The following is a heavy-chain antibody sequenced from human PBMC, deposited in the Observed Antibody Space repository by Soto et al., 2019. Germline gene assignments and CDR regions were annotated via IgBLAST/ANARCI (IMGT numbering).Heavy chain of an antibody. CDR2: IIPIFGTA. J-gene: IGHJ5*02. V-gene: IGHV1-69*13. CDR3: ARDGYGDSRYNWFDP. CDR1: GGTFSSYA. Sequence: GASVKVSCKASGGTFSSYAISWVRQAPGQGLEWMGGIIPIFGTANYAQKFQGRVTITADESTSTAYMELSSLRPEDTAVYYCARDGYGDSRYNWFDPWGQGTLVTVSS. D-gene: IGHD4-17*01.